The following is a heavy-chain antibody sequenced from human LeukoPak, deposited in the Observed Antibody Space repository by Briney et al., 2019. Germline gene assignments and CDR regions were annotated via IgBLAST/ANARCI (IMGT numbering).Heavy chain of an antibody. J-gene: IGHJ4*02. CDR2: ISGSGGST. CDR3: AKERGYSYSFDY. CDR1: GFTFRSFA. D-gene: IGHD5-18*01. Sequence: GGSLRLSCAASGFTFRSFAMSWVRQAPGKGLEWVSAISGSGGSTYYADSVKGRFTISRDSAENILYLQMNSLRAEDTAVYYCAKERGYSYSFDYWGQGTLVTVSS. V-gene: IGHV3-23*01.